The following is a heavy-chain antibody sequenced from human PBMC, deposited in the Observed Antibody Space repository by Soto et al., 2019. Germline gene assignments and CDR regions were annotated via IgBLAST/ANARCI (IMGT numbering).Heavy chain of an antibody. J-gene: IGHJ6*02. V-gene: IGHV3-7*01. D-gene: IGHD2-2*01. CDR2: IKQDGSEK. Sequence: EVQLVESGGGLVQPGGSLRLSCAASGFTFSSYWMSWVRQAPGKGLEWVANIKQDGSEKYYVDSVKGRFTISRDNAKKSLYLQMNRLRAEDTAVYYCARDNCISTSCYYYYYYGMDVWGQGTTVTVSS. CDR1: GFTFSSYW. CDR3: ARDNCISTSCYYYYYYGMDV.